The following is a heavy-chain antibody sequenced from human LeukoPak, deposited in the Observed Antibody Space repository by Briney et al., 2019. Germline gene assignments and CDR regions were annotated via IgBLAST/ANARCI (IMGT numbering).Heavy chain of an antibody. V-gene: IGHV4-34*01. D-gene: IGHD1-20*01. Sequence: PSETLSLTCAVYGGSFSGYYWTWIRQPPGKGLEWIGEINHSGSTNYNPSLESRVTISVDTSKNQFSLKLSSVTAADTAVYYCARGVGRYHSPYNWFDPWGQGTLVTVSS. CDR1: GGSFSGYY. J-gene: IGHJ5*02. CDR2: INHSGST. CDR3: ARGVGRYHSPYNWFDP.